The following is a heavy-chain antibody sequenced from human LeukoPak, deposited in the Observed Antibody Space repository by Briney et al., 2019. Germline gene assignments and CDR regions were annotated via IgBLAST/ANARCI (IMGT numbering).Heavy chain of an antibody. Sequence: SVELSCKASGGTFSSYAISWVRQAPGQGLEWMGGIIPIFGTANYAQKFQGRVTITADESTSTAYMELSSLRSEDTAVYYCARGSGDGYNFGHWGQGTLVTVSS. D-gene: IGHD5-24*01. CDR1: GGTFSSYA. V-gene: IGHV1-69*01. J-gene: IGHJ4*02. CDR2: IIPIFGTA. CDR3: ARGSGDGYNFGH.